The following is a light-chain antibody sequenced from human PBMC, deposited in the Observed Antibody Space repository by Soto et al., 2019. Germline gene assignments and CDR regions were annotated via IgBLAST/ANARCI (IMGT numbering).Light chain of an antibody. Sequence: DLQMTQSPSSLSATLGDSVTIXXRASQSISTYFNWYQQKPGKAPKLXIYSASRLQSGVPSRFSGTGSGTDFTLTINSLQLEDFATYYCQQSYSTPQTFGQGTKVDIK. CDR3: QQSYSTPQT. CDR2: SAS. V-gene: IGKV1-39*01. J-gene: IGKJ1*01. CDR1: QSISTY.